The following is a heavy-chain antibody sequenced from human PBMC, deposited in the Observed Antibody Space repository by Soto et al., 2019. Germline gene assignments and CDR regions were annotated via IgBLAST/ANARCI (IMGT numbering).Heavy chain of an antibody. J-gene: IGHJ3*02. Sequence: SETLSLTCTVSGGSISSYYWSWIRQPPGKGLEWIGYIYYSGSTNYNPSLKSRVTISVDTSKNQFSLKLSSVTAADTAVYYCVKDRLSGGSGNYPHDTFEIWGQGTMVTV. CDR1: GGSISSYY. D-gene: IGHD3-10*01. CDR3: VKDRLSGGSGNYPHDTFEI. V-gene: IGHV4-59*01. CDR2: IYYSGST.